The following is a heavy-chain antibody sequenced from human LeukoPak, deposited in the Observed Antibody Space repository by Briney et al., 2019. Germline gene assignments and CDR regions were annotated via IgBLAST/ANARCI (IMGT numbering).Heavy chain of an antibody. CDR3: AREPSCSGGSCYSDEGDAFDI. J-gene: IGHJ3*02. CDR2: INPSSGST. Sequence: ASQKGSCKASGYTFTSYYMHWVRQAPGQGLEWRGIINPSSGSTSYAQKFQGRVTMTRDTSTSTVYMELSSLRSEDTAVYYCAREPSCSGGSCYSDEGDAFDIWGQGTMVTVSS. V-gene: IGHV1-46*01. CDR1: GYTFTSYY. D-gene: IGHD2-15*01.